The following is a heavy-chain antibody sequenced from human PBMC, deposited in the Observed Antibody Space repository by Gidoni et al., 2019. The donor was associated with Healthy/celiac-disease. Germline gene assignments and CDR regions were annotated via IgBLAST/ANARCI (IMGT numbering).Heavy chain of an antibody. V-gene: IGHV3-21*01. Sequence: EVQLVASGGGLVKPGGSLRLSCAASGFTFSSYSMNWGRKAPGKGLEWVSSISSSSSYIYYADSVKGRFTISRDNAKNSLYLQMNSLRAEDTAVYYCAREYGGSYYSAVDYWGQGTLVTVSS. CDR2: ISSSSSYI. D-gene: IGHD1-26*01. CDR1: GFTFSSYS. J-gene: IGHJ4*02. CDR3: AREYGGSYYSAVDY.